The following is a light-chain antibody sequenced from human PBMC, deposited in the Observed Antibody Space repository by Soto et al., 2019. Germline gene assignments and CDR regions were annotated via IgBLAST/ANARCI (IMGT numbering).Light chain of an antibody. CDR2: HAS. CDR3: QQLNSYSWT. V-gene: IGKV1-5*01. J-gene: IGKJ1*01. CDR1: QSISNW. Sequence: DIEISQSPSTLPASVGDRATLTCRASQSISNWLAWYQQTPGTAPKMLIYHASTLESGVPSRFRGIRSGTDCTLPLSRLQPEDFTTYYCQQLNSYSWTFGQGTKVDI.